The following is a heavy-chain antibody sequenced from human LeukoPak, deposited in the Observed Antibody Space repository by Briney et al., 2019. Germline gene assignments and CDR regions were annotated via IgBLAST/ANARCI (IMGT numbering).Heavy chain of an antibody. CDR2: IYYSGST. J-gene: IGHJ4*02. D-gene: IGHD3-10*01. CDR1: GGSISSGGYS. CDR3: ARGWDYYGSGSYFDY. V-gene: IGHV4-30-4*07. Sequence: SETLSLTCAVSGGSISSGGYSWSWIRQPPGKGLEWIGYIYYSGSTYYNPSLKSRVTISVDTSKNQFSLKLSSVTAADTAVYYCARGWDYYGSGSYFDYWGQGTLVTVSS.